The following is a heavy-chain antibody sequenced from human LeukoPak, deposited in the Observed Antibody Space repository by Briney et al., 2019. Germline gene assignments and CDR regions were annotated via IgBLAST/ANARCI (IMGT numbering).Heavy chain of an antibody. D-gene: IGHD3-10*01. J-gene: IGHJ5*02. V-gene: IGHV4-38-2*02. CDR3: ARDGYYYGSGSYYNNWFDP. Sequence: SETLSLTCAVSGYPISRGYYWGWIRQPPGKGLEWIGSIYHSGSTYYNPSLKSRVTISVDTSKNQFSLKLSSVTAADTAVYYCARDGYYYGSGSYYNNWFDPWGQGTLVTVSS. CDR1: GYPISRGYY. CDR2: IYHSGST.